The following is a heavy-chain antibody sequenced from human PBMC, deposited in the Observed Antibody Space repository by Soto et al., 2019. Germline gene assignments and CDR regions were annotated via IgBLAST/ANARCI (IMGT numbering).Heavy chain of an antibody. CDR3: VRNYSNGYYPSDG. J-gene: IGHJ4*02. V-gene: IGHV4-4*07. D-gene: IGHD3-22*01. CDR1: CYSFSDYY. Sequence: ETLSFTSSVSCYSFSDYYRSWVPQTAWPVLESIGRIYPLGSTNYNTSLKSRVTMSVDTSKNQFSLKLRSVPAADSAVSYCVRNYSNGYYPSDGGGAGSQVTLSA. CDR2: IYPLGST.